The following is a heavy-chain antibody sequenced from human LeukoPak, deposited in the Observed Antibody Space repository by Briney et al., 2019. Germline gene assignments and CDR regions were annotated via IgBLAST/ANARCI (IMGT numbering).Heavy chain of an antibody. J-gene: IGHJ5*02. CDR1: AASISNYY. Sequence: PSETLSLTCAVSAASISNYYWSWIRQAPGKGLEWIGYISTSGSTNYNPSLKSRVTMSVDTSKNQFSLRLSSVTAADTAVYYCARDPLNYYDSSGYYDRWGQGTLVTVSS. V-gene: IGHV4-4*09. CDR3: ARDPLNYYDSSGYYDR. D-gene: IGHD3-22*01. CDR2: ISTSGST.